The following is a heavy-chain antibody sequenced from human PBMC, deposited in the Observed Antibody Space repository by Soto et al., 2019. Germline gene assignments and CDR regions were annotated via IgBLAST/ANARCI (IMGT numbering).Heavy chain of an antibody. CDR1: GGSISTMDW. J-gene: IGHJ4*02. CDR3: APRRDGGPV. Sequence: SETLSLTCAVSGGSISTMDWWTWVRQPPGKGLQWIGEIYHTGSTNYNPSLQSRVTISIDESRTSFSLNLDSVTAAETAVDYCAPRRDGGPVWGPGKLVTVSS. V-gene: IGHV4-4*02. D-gene: IGHD4-17*01. CDR2: IYHTGST.